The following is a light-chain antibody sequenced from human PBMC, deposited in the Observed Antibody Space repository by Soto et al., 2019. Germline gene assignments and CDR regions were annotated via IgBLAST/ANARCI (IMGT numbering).Light chain of an antibody. CDR3: QQYYSYPGT. CDR1: QGISSW. J-gene: IGKJ3*01. Sequence: DIQMTQSPSSVSASVGDRVTITCRASQGISSWLAWYQQEPGKAPKLLIYAASTLQSGVPSRFSGSGSGTEFTLTISCLQSEDFATYYCQQYYSYPGTFGPGTKVDIK. V-gene: IGKV1-12*01. CDR2: AAS.